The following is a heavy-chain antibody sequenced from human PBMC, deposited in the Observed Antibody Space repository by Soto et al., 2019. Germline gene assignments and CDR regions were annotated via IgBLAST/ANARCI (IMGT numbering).Heavy chain of an antibody. CDR2: ISSSSSYI. J-gene: IGHJ6*02. V-gene: IGHV3-21*01. CDR3: ARHQGAAAGNYGMDV. D-gene: IGHD6-13*01. Sequence: EVHLVESGGGLVKPGGSLRLSCAASGFTFSSYSMNWVRQAPGKGLEWVASISSSSSYIYYADSVKGRFTISRDKAKTSLFLQMSSLSAEDTALYYCARHQGAAAGNYGMDVWGRGNTVTVSS. CDR1: GFTFSSYS.